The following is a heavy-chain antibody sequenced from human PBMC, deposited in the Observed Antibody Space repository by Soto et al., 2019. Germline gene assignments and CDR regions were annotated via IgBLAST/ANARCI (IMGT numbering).Heavy chain of an antibody. CDR2: ISPSGDRR. Sequence: ASVKVSCKASGFSFSNYWMHWVRQAPGQGLEWMAIISPSGDRRNYAQKFQGRVTITRDTSTSTVYMDLSSLKFEDTAVYYCARQAFDIWGQGTTVTVSS. V-gene: IGHV1-46*01. J-gene: IGHJ3*02. CDR1: GFSFSNYW. CDR3: ARQAFDI.